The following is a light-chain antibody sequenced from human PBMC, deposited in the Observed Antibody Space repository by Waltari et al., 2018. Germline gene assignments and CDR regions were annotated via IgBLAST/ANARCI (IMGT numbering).Light chain of an antibody. CDR1: QTVLYSSNNKNY. CDR2: WAS. Sequence: DIVMTQSPDSLAVSLGARATISCTSSQTVLYSSNNKNYLAWYQQKTGQPPRLLLYWASTRDSGVPARFSGSGSGTDFTLTISSLQAEDAAVYYCQQYFDSPLTFGPGTRVEI. J-gene: IGKJ3*01. CDR3: QQYFDSPLT. V-gene: IGKV4-1*01.